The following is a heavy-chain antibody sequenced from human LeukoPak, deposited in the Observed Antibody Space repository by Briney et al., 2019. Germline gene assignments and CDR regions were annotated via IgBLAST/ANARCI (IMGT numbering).Heavy chain of an antibody. Sequence: GGFLRLSCAVSGFTFSSYSMNWVRQAPGKGLEWVSSISSSSSYIYYADSVKGRFTISRDNAKNSLYLQMNSLRAEDTAVYYCARDEVATNFDYWGQGTLVTVSS. CDR2: ISSSSSYI. CDR1: GFTFSSYS. V-gene: IGHV3-21*01. J-gene: IGHJ4*02. CDR3: ARDEVATNFDY. D-gene: IGHD5-12*01.